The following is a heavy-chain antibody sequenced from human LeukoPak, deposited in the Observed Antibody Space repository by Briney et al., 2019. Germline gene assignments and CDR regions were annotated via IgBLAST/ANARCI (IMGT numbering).Heavy chain of an antibody. Sequence: SETLSLTCTVSGGSISSYYWSWIRQPPGKGLEWIGYIYYSGSTNYNPSLKSRVTISVDTSKNQSSLKLSSVTAADTAVYYCARVTTIFGVVIKGVDYWGQGTLVTVSS. CDR3: ARVTTIFGVVIKGVDY. J-gene: IGHJ4*02. CDR1: GGSISSYY. V-gene: IGHV4-59*01. CDR2: IYYSGST. D-gene: IGHD3-3*01.